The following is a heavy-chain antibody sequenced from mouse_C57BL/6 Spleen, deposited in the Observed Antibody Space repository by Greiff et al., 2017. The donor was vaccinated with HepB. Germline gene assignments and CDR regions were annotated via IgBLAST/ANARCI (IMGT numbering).Heavy chain of an antibody. D-gene: IGHD2-3*01. V-gene: IGHV1-26*01. CDR3: AYGYYSFAY. CDR2: INPNNGGT. Sequence: EVQLQQSGPELVKPGASVKISCKASGYTFTDYYMNWVKQSNGKSLEWIGDINPNNGGTSYNQKFKGKATLTVDKSSSTAYMELRSLTSEDSAVYYCAYGYYSFAYWGQGTLVTVSA. J-gene: IGHJ3*01. CDR1: GYTFTDYY.